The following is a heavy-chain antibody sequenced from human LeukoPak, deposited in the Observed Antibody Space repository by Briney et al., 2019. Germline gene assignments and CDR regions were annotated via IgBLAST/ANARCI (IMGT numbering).Heavy chain of an antibody. CDR1: GGTFSSYA. J-gene: IGHJ4*02. CDR3: ARERRGSYLTDSS. D-gene: IGHD1-26*01. CDR2: IIPIFGTA. V-gene: IGHV1-69*05. Sequence: SVKVSCKASGGTFSSYAISWVRQAPGQGLEWMGGIIPIFGTANYAQKFQGRVTITTDESTSTAYMELSSLRSEDTAVYYCARERRGSYLTDSSWGQGTLVTVSP.